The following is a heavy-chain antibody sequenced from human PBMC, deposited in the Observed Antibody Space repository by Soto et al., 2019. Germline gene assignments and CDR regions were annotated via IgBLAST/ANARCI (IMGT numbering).Heavy chain of an antibody. Sequence: QVQLVQSGAEVKKPGSSVKVSCKASGGTFSSYAISWVRQAPGQGLEWMGVIIPIFGTTNYAQKFQGRVTITADESTSTAYTELSSLRSEDTAVYYCARDVDTTPLRFDYWGQGTLVTVSS. V-gene: IGHV1-69*12. CDR1: GGTFSSYA. CDR3: ARDVDTTPLRFDY. CDR2: IIPIFGTT. D-gene: IGHD5-18*01. J-gene: IGHJ4*02.